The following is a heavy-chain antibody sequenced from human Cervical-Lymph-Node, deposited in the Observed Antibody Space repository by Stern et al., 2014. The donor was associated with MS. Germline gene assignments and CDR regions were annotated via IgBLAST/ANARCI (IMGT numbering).Heavy chain of an antibody. J-gene: IGHJ4*02. V-gene: IGHV3-30*18. CDR2: ISYDGNHK. CDR3: AKVPHYYDSSGPFDN. Sequence: MQLVESGGGVVQPGRSLRLSCAASGFTFTKYGMHWVRQAPGKGLEWLALISYDGNHKYYADSVKGRFTISRDNSKNTLFLQMNSLRAEDTAVYYCAKVPHYYDSSGPFDNWGQGTPVTVTS. D-gene: IGHD3-22*01. CDR1: GFTFTKYG.